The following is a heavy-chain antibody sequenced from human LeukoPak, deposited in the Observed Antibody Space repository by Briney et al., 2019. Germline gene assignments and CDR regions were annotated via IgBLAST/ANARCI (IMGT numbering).Heavy chain of an antibody. V-gene: IGHV3-7*03. Sequence: GGSLRLSCAASGFTFSYYAMHWVRQAPGKGLEWMANINLDGSERYYVDSVKGRFTISRDNAKNSLYLQMNSLRAEDTAVYYCARFNWNDSYWGQGTLVTVSS. CDR2: INLDGSER. D-gene: IGHD1-20*01. CDR1: GFTFSYYA. J-gene: IGHJ4*02. CDR3: ARFNWNDSY.